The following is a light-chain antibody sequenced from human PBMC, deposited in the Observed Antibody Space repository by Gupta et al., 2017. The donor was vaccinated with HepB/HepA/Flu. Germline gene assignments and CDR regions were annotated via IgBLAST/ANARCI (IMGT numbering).Light chain of an antibody. CDR3: QHEYSSPPT. Sequence: AIRMTQSPSSISASTGDRVTITCRASQGISSYLAWYQQKPGKAPKLLIYAASTVKSGVPSRFSGSGSGTDFTLTISCRQSEDFATYYCQHEYSSPPTFGQGTKVEIK. CDR2: AAS. V-gene: IGKV1-8*01. J-gene: IGKJ1*01. CDR1: QGISSY.